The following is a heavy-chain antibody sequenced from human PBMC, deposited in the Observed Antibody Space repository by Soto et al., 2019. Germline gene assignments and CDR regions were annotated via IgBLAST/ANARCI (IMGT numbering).Heavy chain of an antibody. Sequence: LSLTCAVSGGSISSGGYSWSWIRRSPGGGLEWIGSIFHSGISYYNPSLKSRVTMSVDTSKNHFSLKLTSVTAADTAVYYCARTDYFDYWGPGTLVTAPQ. CDR3: ARTDYFDY. CDR2: IFHSGIS. CDR1: GGSISSGGYS. J-gene: IGHJ4*02. V-gene: IGHV4-30-2*03.